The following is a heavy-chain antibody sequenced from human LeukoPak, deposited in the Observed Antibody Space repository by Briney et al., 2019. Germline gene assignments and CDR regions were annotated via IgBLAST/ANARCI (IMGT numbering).Heavy chain of an antibody. CDR2: INHSGST. Sequence: PSETLSLTCAVYGGSFSGYYWSWIRQPPGKGLEWIGEINHSGSTNYNPSLKSRVTISVDTSKNQFSLKLSSVTAADTAVYYCARAQKGRWLQFANDAFDIWGQGTMVTVSS. V-gene: IGHV4-34*01. CDR3: ARAQKGRWLQFANDAFDI. D-gene: IGHD5-24*01. CDR1: GGSFSGYY. J-gene: IGHJ3*02.